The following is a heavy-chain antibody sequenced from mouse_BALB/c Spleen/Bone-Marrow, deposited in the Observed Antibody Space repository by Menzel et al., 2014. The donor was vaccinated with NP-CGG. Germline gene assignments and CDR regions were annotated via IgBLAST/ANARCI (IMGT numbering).Heavy chain of an antibody. CDR1: GYTFTTYM. Sequence: QVQLKESGAELARPGASVKMSCKASGYTFTTYMMHWVKQRPGQGLEWIGYINPSSGYTNYNQKFKDTATLTADKSSSTAYLQLSSLTSEDSAVYYCARWELGGFDDWGQGTTLTGSS. J-gene: IGHJ2*01. D-gene: IGHD4-1*01. CDR3: ARWELGGFDD. CDR2: INPSSGYT. V-gene: IGHV1-4*01.